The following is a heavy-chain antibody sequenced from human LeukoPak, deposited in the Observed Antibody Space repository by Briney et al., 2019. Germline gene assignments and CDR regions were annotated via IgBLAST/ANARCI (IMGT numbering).Heavy chain of an antibody. V-gene: IGHV3-21*01. CDR2: ISSSSSYI. D-gene: IGHD6-19*01. Sequence: PGGSLRLSCAASGFTFSSYSMNWVRQAPGKGLEWVSSISSSSSYIYYADSVKGRFTISRDNAKNSLYLQMNSLRAEDTAVYYCASSAGQIAVAGTYWGQGTLVTVSS. CDR3: ASSAGQIAVAGTY. CDR1: GFTFSSYS. J-gene: IGHJ4*02.